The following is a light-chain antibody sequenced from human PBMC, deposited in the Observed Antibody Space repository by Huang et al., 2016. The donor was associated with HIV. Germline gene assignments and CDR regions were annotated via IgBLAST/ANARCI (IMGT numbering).Light chain of an antibody. CDR1: QSVRDK. V-gene: IGKV3-15*01. J-gene: IGKJ4*01. Sequence: EIVMTQSPDTLSVSPGERATLSCRAMQSVRDKLAWYQQKPGQAPGLLLHATSTRAAGVPARFSGSGSGTEFTLTISSLQSEDCGVYYCQQYESWPPLTFGGGTKVEIK. CDR2: ATS. CDR3: QQYESWPPLT.